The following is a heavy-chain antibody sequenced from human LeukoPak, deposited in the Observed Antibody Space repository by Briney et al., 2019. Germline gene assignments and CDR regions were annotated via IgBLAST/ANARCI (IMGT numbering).Heavy chain of an antibody. CDR2: INHRGST. CDR3: ARAVVPEALLLWFGESTNWFDP. V-gene: IGHV4-34*01. D-gene: IGHD3-10*01. CDR1: GGSFSGYY. Sequence: SETLSLTCAVYGGSFSGYYWSWIRQPPGKGLEWIGEINHRGSTNYNPSLKSRVTISVDTSKNQFSLKLSSVTAADTAVYYCARAVVPEALLLWFGESTNWFDPWGQGTLVTVSS. J-gene: IGHJ5*02.